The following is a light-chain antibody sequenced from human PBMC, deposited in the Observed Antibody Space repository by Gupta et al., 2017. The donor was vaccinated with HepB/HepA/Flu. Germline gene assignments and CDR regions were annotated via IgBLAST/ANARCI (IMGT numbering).Light chain of an antibody. V-gene: IGLV2-8*01. CDR1: TSDIGSYTC. Sequence: QSALTQPPSASGSPGQSVTLSCTGTTSDIGSYTCVSWYQHPPGKAPKLLIYEGTKRPSGIPDRVSGSKSGITASLTVSGLQAEDEADYYCSSYAGSNIVVFGGGTKLTVL. CDR2: EGT. CDR3: SSYAGSNIVV. J-gene: IGLJ2*01.